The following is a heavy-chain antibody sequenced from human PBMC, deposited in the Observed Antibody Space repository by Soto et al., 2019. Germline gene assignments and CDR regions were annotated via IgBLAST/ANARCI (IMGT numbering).Heavy chain of an antibody. J-gene: IGHJ6*02. CDR1: GFTFSPYA. CDR2: ITSHGATS. CDR3: VKDRTPNWDYPGMDV. Sequence: DVHLVESGGGLVQRGGSLRLSCSAYGFTFSPYAIHWVRKARGKGLEYVSVITSHGATSYYAESVKGRFTVSRDNSKNTLYLPMHSLRAEDSSSYYCVKDRTPNWDYPGMDVWGQGTTVTIAS. V-gene: IGHV3-64D*08. D-gene: IGHD7-27*01.